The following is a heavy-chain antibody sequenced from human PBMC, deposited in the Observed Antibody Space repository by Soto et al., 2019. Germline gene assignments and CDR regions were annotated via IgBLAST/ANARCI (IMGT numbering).Heavy chain of an antibody. J-gene: IGHJ4*02. CDR1: GVTFSSYA. D-gene: IGHD1-1*01. V-gene: IGHV1-69*12. CDR2: IIPIFGTA. Sequence: QVQLVQSGAEVKKPGSSVKVSCKASGVTFSSYAISWVRQAPGQGLEWMGGIIPIFGTANYAQKFQGRVTITADESTSTDYMELSSLRSEDTAVYYCARARTLQLERPKPFDYWGQGTLVTVSS. CDR3: ARARTLQLERPKPFDY.